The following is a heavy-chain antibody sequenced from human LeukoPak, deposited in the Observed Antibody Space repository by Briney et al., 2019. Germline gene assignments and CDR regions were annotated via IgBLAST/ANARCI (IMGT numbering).Heavy chain of an antibody. V-gene: IGHV4-59*08. CDR2: ISYTGTT. J-gene: IGHJ4*02. CDR1: GGSFSGYY. CDR3: ATGPHTALDY. D-gene: IGHD5-18*01. Sequence: SETLSLTCAVYGGSFSGYYWSWIRQPPGKGLEWIGYISYTGTTIYNPSLKTRVTISVDTSNQLSLKLSSVTAADTAMYYCATGPHTALDYWGQGTLVTVSS.